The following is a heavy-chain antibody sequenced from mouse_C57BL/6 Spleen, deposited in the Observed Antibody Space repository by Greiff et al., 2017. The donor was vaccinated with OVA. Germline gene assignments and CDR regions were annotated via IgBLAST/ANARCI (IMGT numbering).Heavy chain of an antibody. Sequence: EVQLQQSGPGLVKPSQSLSLTCSVTGYSITSGYYWNWIRQFPGNKLEWVGYISYDGSNNYNPSLKNRITITRDTSKNQFFLKLNSVTTEDTATYYCARALYAMDYWGQGTSVTVSS. J-gene: IGHJ4*01. V-gene: IGHV3-6*01. CDR2: ISYDGSN. CDR3: ARALYAMDY. CDR1: GYSITSGYY.